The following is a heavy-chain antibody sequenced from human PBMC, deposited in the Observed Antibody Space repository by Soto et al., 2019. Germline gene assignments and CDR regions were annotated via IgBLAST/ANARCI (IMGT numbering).Heavy chain of an antibody. CDR3: AKRGSGSYYAD. CDR1: GFTFSSYA. V-gene: IGHV3-23*01. J-gene: IGHJ4*02. D-gene: IGHD3-10*01. CDR2: ISGSGDST. Sequence: EVQLLESGGGLVQPGGSLRLYCAASGFTFSSYAMRWVRQAPGKGLEWVSAISGSGDSTYYADSVKGRFTISRDNSKNTLYLQMNSLRAEDTAVYYCAKRGSGSYYADWGQGTLVTVSS.